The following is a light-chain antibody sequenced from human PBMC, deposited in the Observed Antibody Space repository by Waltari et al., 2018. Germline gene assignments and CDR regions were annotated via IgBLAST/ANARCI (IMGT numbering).Light chain of an antibody. Sequence: DIQMTQSPSSLSASVGERVTITCRASQGFRNDLAWYQQKPGKAPQRLIYIASSLDGDVPSRFSGSGSGTEFTLTIAGLQPEDFATYYCLQHNVYPLTFGGGTKVEIK. J-gene: IGKJ4*01. CDR3: LQHNVYPLT. V-gene: IGKV1-17*01. CDR2: IAS. CDR1: QGFRND.